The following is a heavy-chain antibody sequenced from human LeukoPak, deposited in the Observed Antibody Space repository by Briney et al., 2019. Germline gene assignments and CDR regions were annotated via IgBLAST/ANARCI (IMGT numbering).Heavy chain of an antibody. J-gene: IGHJ3*02. V-gene: IGHV1-2*02. CDR2: INPNSGGT. CDR3: ATEPYIAAAGNPRMLYAFDI. D-gene: IGHD6-13*01. CDR1: GYTFTGYY. Sequence: GASVKVSCKASGYTFTGYYMHWVRQAPGQGLEWMGWINPNSGGTNYAQKFQGRVTMTRDTSISTAYMELSRLRSDDTAVYYCATEPYIAAAGNPRMLYAFDIWGQGTMVTVSS.